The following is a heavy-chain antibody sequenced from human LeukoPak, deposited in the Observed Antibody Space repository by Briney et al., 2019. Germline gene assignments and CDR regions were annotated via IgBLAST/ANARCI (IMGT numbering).Heavy chain of an antibody. V-gene: IGHV4-59*01. CDR2: IYYSGST. CDR1: DDSITMYY. Sequence: SETLSLTCSVSDDSITMYYWTWIRQPPGKGLEWIGYIYYSGSTNYNPSLKSRVTISVDTSKNQFSLKLSSVTAADTAVYYCARGYSSSWYWFDPWGQGTLVTVSS. D-gene: IGHD6-13*01. CDR3: ARGYSSSWYWFDP. J-gene: IGHJ5*02.